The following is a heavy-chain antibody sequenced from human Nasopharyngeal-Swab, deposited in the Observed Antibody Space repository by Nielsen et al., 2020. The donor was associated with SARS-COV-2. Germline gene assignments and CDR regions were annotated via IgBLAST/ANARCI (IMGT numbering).Heavy chain of an antibody. CDR3: AKSGGSSWSYGMNV. CDR2: ISGSGGST. D-gene: IGHD6-13*01. Sequence: GGSLRLSCAASGFTFSSYAMSWVHQAPGKGLEWVSAISGSGGSTYYADSVKGRFTISRDNSKNTLYLQMNSLRAEDTAVYYCAKSGGSSWSYGMNVWGQGTTVTVSS. J-gene: IGHJ6*02. CDR1: GFTFSSYA. V-gene: IGHV3-23*01.